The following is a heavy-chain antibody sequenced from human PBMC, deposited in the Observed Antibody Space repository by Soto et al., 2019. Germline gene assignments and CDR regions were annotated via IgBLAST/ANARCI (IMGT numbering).Heavy chain of an antibody. D-gene: IGHD1-20*01. CDR2: ITFDGTIK. CDR1: GFTFSSFG. CDR3: ARDGEEYTWNAEWYYLTH. Sequence: GVSLRLSCAGSGFTFSSFGLHWVRQAPGKGLEWLAVITFDGTIKYYADSVRGRFTVSRDNSQRILWLQMSSLRPEDTDVYYGARDGEEYTWNAEWYYLTHWGQGA. V-gene: IGHV3-30-3*01. J-gene: IGHJ4*02.